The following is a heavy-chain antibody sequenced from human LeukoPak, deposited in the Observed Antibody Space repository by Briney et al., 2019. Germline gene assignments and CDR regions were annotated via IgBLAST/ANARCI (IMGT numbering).Heavy chain of an antibody. CDR2: IKQGGSEK. CDR3: VKGFPHYYDSSGFGAFDV. CDR1: GFTFSSYW. J-gene: IGHJ3*01. D-gene: IGHD3-22*01. V-gene: IGHV3-7*02. Sequence: GGSLRLSCAASGFTFSSYWMSWVRQAPGKGLEWVANIKQGGSEKYYVDSVKGRFTISRDNAKNSLYLQMNSLRADDTAVYYCVKGFPHYYDSSGFGAFDVWGQGTIVTVSS.